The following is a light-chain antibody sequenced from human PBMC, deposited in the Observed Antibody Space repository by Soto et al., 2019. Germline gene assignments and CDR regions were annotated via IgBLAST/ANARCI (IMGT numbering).Light chain of an antibody. J-gene: IGKJ5*01. Sequence: EIVLTQSPGTLSLSPGERATLSCRASQSVSSAYFAWYQQKPGQAPRLLIYGASTRATGIPDRFSGSASGPDFTLTISRLEPEDFAVYYCQQYDRSPPFTFGQGTRLEIK. V-gene: IGKV3-20*01. CDR3: QQYDRSPPFT. CDR1: QSVSSAY. CDR2: GAS.